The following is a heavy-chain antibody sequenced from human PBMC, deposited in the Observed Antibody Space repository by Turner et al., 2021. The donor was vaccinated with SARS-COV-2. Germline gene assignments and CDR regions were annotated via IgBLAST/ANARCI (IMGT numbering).Heavy chain of an antibody. Sequence: QWQLVESGGGVVQPGRSLRLSCAAFGFTFSSYALHWVRQAPGKGLEWVAVISYDGSNKYYADSVKGRFTISRDNSKNTLYLQMNSLRAEDTAVYYCARDLSTYDYFDYWGQGTLVTVSS. D-gene: IGHD2-21*01. CDR1: GFTFSSYA. CDR2: ISYDGSNK. J-gene: IGHJ4*02. V-gene: IGHV3-30-3*01. CDR3: ARDLSTYDYFDY.